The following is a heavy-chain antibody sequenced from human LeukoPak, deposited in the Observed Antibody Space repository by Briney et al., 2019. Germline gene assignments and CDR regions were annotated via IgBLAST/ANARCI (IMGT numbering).Heavy chain of an antibody. CDR2: MNSNSGNT. J-gene: IGHJ4*02. V-gene: IGHV1-8*03. D-gene: IGHD2-15*01. CDR3: ARGASRSFDY. CDR1: GYTFTSYD. Sequence: ASVKVSCKASGYTFTSYDINWVRQAPGQGLEWRGWMNSNSGNTGYAQKFQGRLTITRITSISTAYMELSSLRSEDTAVYYCARGASRSFDYWGQGTLVTVSS.